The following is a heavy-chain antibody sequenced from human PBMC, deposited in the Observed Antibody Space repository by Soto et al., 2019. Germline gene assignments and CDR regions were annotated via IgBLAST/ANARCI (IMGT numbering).Heavy chain of an antibody. D-gene: IGHD3-10*01. Sequence: EVQLLESGGGLVQPGGSLRLSCAASGFAFSPNAMAWVRQAPGRGLEWVSSIEGSKTIYADSVKGRFTISRDIAKNTLYLQMNSLRAEDTAIYYCARDPSFGAFDIWGQGTMVTVSA. CDR1: GFAFSPNA. V-gene: IGHV3-23*01. CDR3: ARDPSFGAFDI. J-gene: IGHJ3*02. CDR2: IEGSKT.